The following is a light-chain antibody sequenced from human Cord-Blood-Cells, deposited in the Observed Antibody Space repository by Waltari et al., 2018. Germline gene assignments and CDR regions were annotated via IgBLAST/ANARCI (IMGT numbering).Light chain of an antibody. CDR3: QSADSSGTHWV. V-gene: IGLV3-25*03. J-gene: IGLJ3*02. CDR2: KDS. Sequence: SYELTQPPSVSVSPGQTARITCSGDALPKQYAYWYQQKPGQAPVLVIYKDSERPSGIPERVAGSSSGTTVTLTISGVQAEDEADYYCQSADSSGTHWVFGGGTKLTVL. CDR1: ALPKQY.